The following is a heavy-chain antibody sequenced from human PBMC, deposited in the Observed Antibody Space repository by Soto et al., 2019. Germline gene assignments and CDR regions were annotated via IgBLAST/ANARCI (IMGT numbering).Heavy chain of an antibody. V-gene: IGHV3-23*01. J-gene: IGHJ4*02. CDR1: GFTFSSYG. CDR3: AKVTGLVDPCDY. CDR2: IRSGGGST. D-gene: IGHD2-8*02. Sequence: EVQLLESGGGLVQPGGSLRLSCAASGFTFSSYGMSWVRQAPGKGLEWVSAIRSGGGSTYYADSVKGRFTTSRDNAKNTLYLQMNSLRAEDTAIYYCAKVTGLVDPCDYWGQGTLVTVSS.